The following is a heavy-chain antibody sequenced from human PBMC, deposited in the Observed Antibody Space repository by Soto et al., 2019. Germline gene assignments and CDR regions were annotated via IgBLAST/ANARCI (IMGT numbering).Heavy chain of an antibody. V-gene: IGHV3-33*01. D-gene: IGHD3-22*01. CDR2: IWNDGSNK. CDR1: GFTFSRYG. Sequence: GGSLRLSCAASGFTFSRYGMHWVRLAPGKGLEWVAVIWNDGSNKYYADSVKGRFTISRDNSKNTLYLQMNSLRVEDTAVYYCARDRANYYGSSGYYYGPNWFDPWGQGTLVTVSS. CDR3: ARDRANYYGSSGYYYGPNWFDP. J-gene: IGHJ5*02.